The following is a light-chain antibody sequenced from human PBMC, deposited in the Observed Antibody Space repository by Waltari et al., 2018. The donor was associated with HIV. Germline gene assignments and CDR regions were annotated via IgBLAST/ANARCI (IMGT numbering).Light chain of an antibody. CDR3: QYYDIIPH. Sequence: DIQMTQSPFFLSASVGDRFTITCQASQDINNHLNWDQQKAGKAPKLLIYDASNLEAGVPSRFSGSGSGTDFTFTISSLQPEDGGTYYCQYYDIIPHFGPGTKVNVK. CDR2: DAS. V-gene: IGKV1-33*01. CDR1: QDINNH. J-gene: IGKJ3*01.